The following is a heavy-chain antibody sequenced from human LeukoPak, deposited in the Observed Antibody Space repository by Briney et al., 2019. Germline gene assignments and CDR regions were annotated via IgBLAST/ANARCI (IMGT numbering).Heavy chain of an antibody. Sequence: GGSLRLSCAASGFTFSSYAMSWVRQAPGKGLEWVSAISGSGGSTYYADSVKGRFTISRDNSKNTLYLQMNSLRAEDTAVYYCAKDLLVGATYYYYYGMDVWGQGTTVTVSS. CDR3: AKDLLVGATYYYYYGMDV. CDR2: ISGSGGST. CDR1: GFTFSSYA. D-gene: IGHD1-26*01. J-gene: IGHJ6*02. V-gene: IGHV3-23*01.